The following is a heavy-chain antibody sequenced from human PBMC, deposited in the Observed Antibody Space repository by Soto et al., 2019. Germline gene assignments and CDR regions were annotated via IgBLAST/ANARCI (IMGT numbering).Heavy chain of an antibody. CDR2: IYWDDDK. J-gene: IGHJ5*02. D-gene: IGHD3-22*01. Sequence: SGPTLVNPTQTLTLTCTFSGCSLSTSGVGVGWIRQPPGKALEWLALIYWDDDKRYSPSLKSRLTITKDTSKNQVVLTMTNMDPVDTATYYCAHSLIGYYYDSSGSNWFDPWGQGTLVTVSS. V-gene: IGHV2-5*02. CDR3: AHSLIGYYYDSSGSNWFDP. CDR1: GCSLSTSGVG.